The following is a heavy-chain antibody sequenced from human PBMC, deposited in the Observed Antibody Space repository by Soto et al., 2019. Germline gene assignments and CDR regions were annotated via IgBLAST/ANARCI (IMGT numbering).Heavy chain of an antibody. V-gene: IGHV1-69*08. Sequence: QVQLVQSGAEVKKPGSSVKVSCKASGGNFRSQSISISWVRQAPGQGLEWMGRAIPVLGVANYAQKFQGRVTITADKFTSTVYMELSSLRPEDTAVYYCARDGDVAAPGTVETDYYYGMDVWGQGTTVTVSS. CDR2: AIPVLGVA. CDR1: GGNFRSQSIS. J-gene: IGHJ6*02. CDR3: ARDGDVAAPGTVETDYYYGMDV. D-gene: IGHD6-13*01.